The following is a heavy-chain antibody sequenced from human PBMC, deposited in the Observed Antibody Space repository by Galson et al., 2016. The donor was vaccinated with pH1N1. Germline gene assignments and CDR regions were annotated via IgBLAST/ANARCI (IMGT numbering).Heavy chain of an antibody. CDR2: INIDGSTT. CDR3: ARPRATALAYGFDP. V-gene: IGHV3-74*01. Sequence: SLRLSCAASGFTFSDYWMHWVRQAPGKGLVWVSHINIDGSTTVYADSVKGRFTISRDNARNTLFLQMNSLRAVDTGVYYYARPRATALAYGFDPWGQGTLVTVSS. CDR1: GFTFSDYW. J-gene: IGHJ5*02. D-gene: IGHD2-21*02.